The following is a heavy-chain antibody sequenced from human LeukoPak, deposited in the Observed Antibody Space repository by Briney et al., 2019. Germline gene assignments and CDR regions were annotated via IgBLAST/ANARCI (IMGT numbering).Heavy chain of an antibody. CDR1: GFTVITND. CDR3: ARGVEPLAASTLAY. CDR2: LYSDGNT. Sequence: GSLRLSCAASGFTVITNDMTWVRQAPGKGLEWVSVLYSDGNTKYADSVQGRFTISRDNSKNTLYLEMNSLSPDDTAVYYCARGVEPLAASTLAYWGQGTLVTVSS. D-gene: IGHD1-14*01. J-gene: IGHJ4*02. V-gene: IGHV3-53*01.